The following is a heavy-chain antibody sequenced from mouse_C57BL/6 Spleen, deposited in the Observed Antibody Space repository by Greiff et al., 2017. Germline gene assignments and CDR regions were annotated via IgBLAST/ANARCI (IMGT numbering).Heavy chain of an antibody. CDR3: TTRLRTDY. V-gene: IGHV14-4*01. J-gene: IGHJ2*01. D-gene: IGHD2-2*01. CDR1: GFNIKDDY. Sequence: EVKVEESGAELVRPGASVKLSCTASGFNIKDDYMHWVKQRPEQGLEWVGWFDPENGDTEYAPKFQGKATITADTSSNTAYLQLSSLTSEDPAVYYCTTRLRTDYWGQGTTLTVSS. CDR2: FDPENGDT.